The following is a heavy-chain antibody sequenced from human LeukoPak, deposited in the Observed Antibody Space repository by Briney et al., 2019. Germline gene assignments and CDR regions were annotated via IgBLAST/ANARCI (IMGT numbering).Heavy chain of an antibody. CDR3: AREGYCSSTSCYTYYYYYYMDV. CDR2: ISSSSSYI. CDR1: GFTFSSYS. Sequence: GGSLRLSCAASGFTFSSYSMNWVRQAPGKGLEWVSSISSSSSYIYYADSVEGRFTISRDNAKNSLYLQMNSLRAEDTAVYYCAREGYCSSTSCYTYYYYYYMDVWGKGTTVTVSS. V-gene: IGHV3-21*01. D-gene: IGHD2-2*01. J-gene: IGHJ6*03.